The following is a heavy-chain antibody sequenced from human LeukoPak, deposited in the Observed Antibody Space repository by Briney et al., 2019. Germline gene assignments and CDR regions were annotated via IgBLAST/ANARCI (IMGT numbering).Heavy chain of an antibody. V-gene: IGHV1-18*04. Sequence: ASVKVSCKASGYTFTSYGISWVRQAPGQGLEWMGWISAYNGNTNYAQKLQGRVTMTTDTSTSTAYMELRSLRSDDTAVYYCARDSSRLSSGGPDYWGQGTLVTVSS. CDR1: GYTFTSYG. CDR2: ISAYNGNT. CDR3: ARDSSRLSSGGPDY. D-gene: IGHD6-19*01. J-gene: IGHJ4*02.